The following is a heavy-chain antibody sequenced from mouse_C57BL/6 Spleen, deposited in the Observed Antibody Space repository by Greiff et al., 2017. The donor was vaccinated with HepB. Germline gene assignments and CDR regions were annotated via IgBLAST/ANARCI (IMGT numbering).Heavy chain of an antibody. D-gene: IGHD1-1*01. CDR3: ARDLPYYYGFDY. V-gene: IGHV3-6*01. CDR1: GYSITSGYY. Sequence: EVQLQESGPGLVKPSQSLSLTCSVTGYSITSGYYWNWIRQFPGNKLEWMGYISYDGSNNYNPSLKNRISITRDTSKNQFFLKLNSVTTEDTATYYCARDLPYYYGFDYWGQGTTLTVSS. CDR2: ISYDGSN. J-gene: IGHJ2*01.